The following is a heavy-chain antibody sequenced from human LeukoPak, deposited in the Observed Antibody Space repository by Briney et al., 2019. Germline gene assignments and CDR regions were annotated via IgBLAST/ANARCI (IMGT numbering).Heavy chain of an antibody. J-gene: IGHJ6*02. Sequence: PGGALLPSSAAAGVLIISNYMNWGRQAPGKGLEWGCVIYSGGSTYYADSVKGRFTISRGNSKNTVYLQMNSLRAEDTAVYYCARDSDTETGWYYYGMDVWGQGTTVTVSS. V-gene: IGHV3-53*01. CDR3: ARDSDTETGWYYYGMDV. D-gene: IGHD2-8*02. CDR1: GVLIISNY. CDR2: IYSGGST.